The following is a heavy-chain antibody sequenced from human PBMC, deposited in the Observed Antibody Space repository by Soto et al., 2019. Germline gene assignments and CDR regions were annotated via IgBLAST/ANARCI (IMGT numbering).Heavy chain of an antibody. CDR2: IYYRGSP. V-gene: IGHV4-31*03. D-gene: IGHD5-12*01. J-gene: IGHJ6*04. CDR3: ARGDDVDGIDV. CDR1: GGSISIGGYS. Sequence: SETLSLTCTVSGGSISIGGYSWSWIRQHPGQGLEWIGYIYYRGSPYYNASLKSRVTISIDTSKNQFSLKLSSVTAADTAVYYCARGDDVDGIDVWRGGTTVTVSS.